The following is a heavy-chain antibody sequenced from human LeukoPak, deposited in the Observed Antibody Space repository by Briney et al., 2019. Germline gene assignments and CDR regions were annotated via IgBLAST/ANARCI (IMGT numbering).Heavy chain of an antibody. J-gene: IGHJ6*03. CDR3: ARVHKGWELRGEDYYFYMDV. D-gene: IGHD1-26*01. CDR2: INYSGST. CDR1: GGSISDYY. Sequence: SETLSLTCTVSGGSISDYYWSWIRQPPGKGLEWIGYINYSGSTNYNPSLKSRVTISVDKSKNQFSLRLTSVTAADTAIYYCARVHKGWELRGEDYYFYMDVWGKGTMVTVSS. V-gene: IGHV4-59*12.